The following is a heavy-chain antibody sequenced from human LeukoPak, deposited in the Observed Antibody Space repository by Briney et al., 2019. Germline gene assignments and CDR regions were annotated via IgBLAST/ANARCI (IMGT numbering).Heavy chain of an antibody. CDR1: GFTFSSYA. CDR2: ISYDGSNK. V-gene: IGHV3-30*04. CDR3: AKERGVKYYGSGSYYLDY. D-gene: IGHD3-10*01. Sequence: GGSLRLSCAAPGFTFSSYAMHWVRQAPGKGLEWVAVISYDGSNKYYADSVKGRFTISRDNSKNTLYLQMNSLRAEDTAVYYCAKERGVKYYGSGSYYLDYWGQGTLVTVSS. J-gene: IGHJ4*02.